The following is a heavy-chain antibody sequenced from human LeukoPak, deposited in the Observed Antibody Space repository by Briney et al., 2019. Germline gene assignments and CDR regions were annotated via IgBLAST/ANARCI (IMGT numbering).Heavy chain of an antibody. D-gene: IGHD6-19*01. V-gene: IGHV5-51*01. CDR3: ARTSTSGWSPFDY. CDR2: IYPDDSDT. CDR1: GYSFTNYW. Sequence: GESLEISCRGSGYSFTNYWIGWVRQIPGKGLEWMGIIYPDDSDTRYGPSFQGQVTISADKSINTAYLQWSSLKASDTAMYYCARTSTSGWSPFDYWGQGTLVTVSS. J-gene: IGHJ4*02.